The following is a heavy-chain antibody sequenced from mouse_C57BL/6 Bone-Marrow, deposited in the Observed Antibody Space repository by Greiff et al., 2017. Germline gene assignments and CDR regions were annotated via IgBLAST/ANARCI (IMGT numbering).Heavy chain of an antibody. CDR3: ARWGYGSRGYFDY. CDR2: IYPGDGDT. Sequence: QVQLQQSGAELVKPGASVKISCKASGYAFSSYWMNWVKQRPGKGLEWIGQIYPGDGDTNYTGKFKGKATLTADNSSSTAYMQLSSLTSEDSAVYFCARWGYGSRGYFDYWGQGTTLTVSS. J-gene: IGHJ2*01. V-gene: IGHV1-80*01. CDR1: GYAFSSYW. D-gene: IGHD1-1*01.